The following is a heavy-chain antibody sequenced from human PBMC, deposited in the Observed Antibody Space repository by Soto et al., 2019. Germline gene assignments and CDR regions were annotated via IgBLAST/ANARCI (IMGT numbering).Heavy chain of an antibody. CDR3: ARGVAAAGTVA. Sequence: QVQLQESGPGLVKPSGTLSLTCAVSGGSISSSNWWSWVRQPPGKGLEWIGEIYDSGSTNYNPSLESRVTISVNKSKNQFSLTLSSVTAADTAVYYGARGVAAAGTVAWGQGTLVTVS. CDR2: IYDSGST. D-gene: IGHD6-13*01. V-gene: IGHV4-4*02. J-gene: IGHJ5*02. CDR1: GGSISSSNW.